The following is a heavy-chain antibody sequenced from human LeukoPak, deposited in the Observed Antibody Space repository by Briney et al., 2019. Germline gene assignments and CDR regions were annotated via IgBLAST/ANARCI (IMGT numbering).Heavy chain of an antibody. D-gene: IGHD2-15*01. Sequence: SETLSLTCTVSGDSVSGVYWSWIRQPPGKGLEWIGYVYYSGGTNYNPSLKSRVTMSLDTSKNQVSLRLSSVTAADTAVYYCARHPFATPFDYWGRGTLLTVSS. V-gene: IGHV4-59*08. J-gene: IGHJ4*02. CDR3: ARHPFATPFDY. CDR2: VYYSGGT. CDR1: GDSVSGVY.